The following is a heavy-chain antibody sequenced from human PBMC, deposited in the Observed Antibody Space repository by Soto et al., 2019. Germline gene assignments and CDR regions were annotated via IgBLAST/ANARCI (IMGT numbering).Heavy chain of an antibody. Sequence: QVQLVESGGGVVQPGRSLRLSCAASGFTFSSYAMHWVRQAPGKGLEWVAVISYDGSNKYYADSVKGRFTISRENSKNTLYLQMTSLRAEDTAVYYCARDRIYSSSWYDYWGQGTLVTVSS. CDR1: GFTFSSYA. D-gene: IGHD6-13*01. V-gene: IGHV3-30*04. CDR3: ARDRIYSSSWYDY. CDR2: ISYDGSNK. J-gene: IGHJ4*02.